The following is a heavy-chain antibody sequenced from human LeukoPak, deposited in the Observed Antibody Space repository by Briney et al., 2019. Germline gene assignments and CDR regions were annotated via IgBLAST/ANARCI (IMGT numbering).Heavy chain of an antibody. V-gene: IGHV3-74*01. J-gene: IGHJ4*02. CDR1: GFTFSSYW. CDR2: INSDGSST. CDR3: AKCGNSGCHLIDY. Sequence: GGSLRLSCAASGFTFSSYWMHWVRQAPGKGLVWVSRINSDGSSTTYADSVEGRFTISRDNSKSTLYLQMDSLRAEDTAVYYCAKCGNSGCHLIDYWGQGTLVTVSS. D-gene: IGHD5-12*01.